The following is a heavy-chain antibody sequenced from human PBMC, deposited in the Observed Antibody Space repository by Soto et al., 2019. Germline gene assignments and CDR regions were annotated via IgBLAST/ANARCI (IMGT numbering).Heavy chain of an antibody. J-gene: IGHJ4*02. CDR2: NIPIFGTT. CDR1: GGTFSSYA. D-gene: IGHD2-21*02. CDR3: ARGGGIVVVTAPYDH. Sequence: SVKVSCKASGGTFSSYAISWVRQAPGQGLEWKGGNIPIFGTTKYAQKIQGRIKITPDETTSTAYMELSSLRSEDTAVYYCARGGGIVVVTAPYDHWGQGTLVTVSS. V-gene: IGHV1-69*13.